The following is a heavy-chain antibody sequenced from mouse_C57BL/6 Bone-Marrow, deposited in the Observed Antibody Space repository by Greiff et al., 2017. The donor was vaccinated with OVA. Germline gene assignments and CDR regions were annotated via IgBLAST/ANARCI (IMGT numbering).Heavy chain of an antibody. CDR1: GYTFTSYW. V-gene: IGHV1-64*01. Sequence: QVQLQQPGAELVKPGASVKLSCKASGYTFTSYWMHWVKQRPGQGLEWIGMIHPNSGSTNYNEKFKSKATLTVDKSSSTAYMQLSSLTSEDSAVYYCARKRTKWDEGDYWGQGTTLTVSS. D-gene: IGHD4-1*02. CDR3: ARKRTKWDEGDY. J-gene: IGHJ2*01. CDR2: IHPNSGST.